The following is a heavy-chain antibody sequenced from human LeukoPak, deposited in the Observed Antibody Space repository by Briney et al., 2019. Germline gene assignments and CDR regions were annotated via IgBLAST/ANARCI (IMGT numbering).Heavy chain of an antibody. V-gene: IGHV1-69*01. Sequence: SVKVSCRASGGTFSSYAISWVRQAPGQGLEWMGGIIPIFGTANYAQKFQGRVTITADESTSTAYMELSSLRSEDTAVYYCERDGYGLGTYFAYWGQGTLLTVPS. CDR1: GGTFSSYA. D-gene: IGHD3-10*01. J-gene: IGHJ4*02. CDR3: ERDGYGLGTYFAY. CDR2: IIPIFGTA.